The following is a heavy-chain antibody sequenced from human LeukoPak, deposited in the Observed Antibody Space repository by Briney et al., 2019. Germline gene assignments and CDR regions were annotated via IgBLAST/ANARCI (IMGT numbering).Heavy chain of an antibody. CDR3: ARAFYSSSWYHKEDFFDY. CDR2: IYHSGST. Sequence: SETLSLTCTVSGFSINNGYYWGWIRQPPGKGLEWIGRIYHSGSTYYKPSLKSRVTISVDTSKNQFSLKLSSVTAADTAVYYCARAFYSSSWYHKEDFFDYWGQGTPVTVSS. CDR1: GFSINNGYY. V-gene: IGHV4-38-2*02. J-gene: IGHJ4*02. D-gene: IGHD6-13*01.